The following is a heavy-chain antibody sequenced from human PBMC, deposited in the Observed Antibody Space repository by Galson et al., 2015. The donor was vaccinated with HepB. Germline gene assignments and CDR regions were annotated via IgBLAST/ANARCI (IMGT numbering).Heavy chain of an antibody. CDR1: GYTFTSYG. CDR2: IIPIFGTA. Sequence: SVKVSCKASGYTFTSYGISWVRQAPGQGLEWMGGIIPIFGTANYAQKFQGRVTITADESTSTAYMELSSLRSEDTAVYYCASNSGYDHYYYMDVWGKGTTVTVSS. D-gene: IGHD5-12*01. J-gene: IGHJ6*03. V-gene: IGHV1-69*13. CDR3: ASNSGYDHYYYMDV.